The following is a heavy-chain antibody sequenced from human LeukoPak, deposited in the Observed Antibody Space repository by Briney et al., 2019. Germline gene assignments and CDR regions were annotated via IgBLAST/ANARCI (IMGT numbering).Heavy chain of an antibody. CDR3: ARDVTRYCSGGSCPGGFDY. CDR1: GDSVSSNSAA. J-gene: IGHJ4*02. V-gene: IGHV6-1*01. CDR2: TYYKSKWYN. Sequence: SQTLSLTCAISGDSVSSNSAAWNWIRQSPSRGLEWLGRTYYKSKWYNDYAVSVKSRITINPDTSKNQFSLQMNSVTPEDTAVYYCARDVTRYCSGGSCPGGFDYWGQGTLVTVSS. D-gene: IGHD2-15*01.